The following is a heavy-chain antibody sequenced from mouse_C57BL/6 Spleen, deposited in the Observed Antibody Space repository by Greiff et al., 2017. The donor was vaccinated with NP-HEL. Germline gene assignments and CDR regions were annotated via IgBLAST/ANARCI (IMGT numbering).Heavy chain of an antibody. V-gene: IGHV1-69*01. CDR1: GYTFTSYW. CDR3: ARWAYYGSSYEYFDV. D-gene: IGHD1-1*01. Sequence: VQLQQPGAELVMPGASVKLSCKASGYTFTSYWMHWVKQRPGQGLEWIGEIDPSDSYTNYNQKFKGKSTLTVDKSSSTAYMQLSSLTSEDSAVYYCARWAYYGSSYEYFDVWGTGTTVTVSS. J-gene: IGHJ1*03. CDR2: IDPSDSYT.